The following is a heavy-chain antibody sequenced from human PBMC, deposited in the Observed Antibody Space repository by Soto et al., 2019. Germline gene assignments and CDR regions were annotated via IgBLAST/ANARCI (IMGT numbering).Heavy chain of an antibody. CDR3: ARSRWDDFWSGPKDFDY. CDR2: INHSGST. CDR1: GGSFSGYY. V-gene: IGHV4-34*01. J-gene: IGHJ4*02. Sequence: PSETLSLTCAVYGGSFSGYYWSWIRQPPGKGLEWIGEINHSGSTNYNPSLKSRVTISVDTSKNQFSLKLSSVTAADTAVYYCARSRWDDFWSGPKDFDYWGKGTLVTVSS. D-gene: IGHD3-3*01.